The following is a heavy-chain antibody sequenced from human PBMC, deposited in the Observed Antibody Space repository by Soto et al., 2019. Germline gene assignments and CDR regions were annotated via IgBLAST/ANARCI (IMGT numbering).Heavy chain of an antibody. J-gene: IGHJ4*02. Sequence: QLQLQESGSGLVKPSQTLSLTCAVPGGSISSGGYSWSWIRQPPGKGLEWIGYIYHSGSTYYNPSMQSRVSKSVDRSKNQFSLTLSSVTAADTAVYYCAAGGGLPRYYWGQGTLVTVSS. CDR1: GGSISSGGYS. V-gene: IGHV4-30-2*01. CDR2: IYHSGST. CDR3: AAGGGLPRYY. D-gene: IGHD5-12*01.